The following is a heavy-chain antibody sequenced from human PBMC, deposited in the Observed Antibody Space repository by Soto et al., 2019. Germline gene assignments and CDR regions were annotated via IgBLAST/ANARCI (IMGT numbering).Heavy chain of an antibody. CDR1: GFIFSSEA. CDR2: ISYDGDNK. CDR3: ARDVVGYCGGGRCFASFDH. D-gene: IGHD2-15*01. V-gene: IGHV3-30-3*01. Sequence: PGGSLRLSCAASGFIFSSEAMHWVRQAPGKGLEWVAGISYDGDNKHYADSVKGRFTISRDNSKNTLYLQMSSLTAGDTAVYYCARDVVGYCGGGRCFASFDHWGQGTLVTVSS. J-gene: IGHJ4*02.